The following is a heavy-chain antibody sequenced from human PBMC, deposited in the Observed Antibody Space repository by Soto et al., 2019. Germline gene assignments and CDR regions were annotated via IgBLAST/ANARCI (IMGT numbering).Heavy chain of an antibody. CDR2: IKQDGSEK. CDR1: GFTFSSYW. J-gene: IGHJ5*02. Sequence: GGSLRLSCAASGFTFSSYWMSWVRQAPGKGLEWVANIKQDGSEKYYVDSVKGRFTISRDNAKNSLYLQMNSLRAEDTAVYYCARKNFWLTMVRGGWFDPWGQGTLVTVSS. D-gene: IGHD3-10*01. V-gene: IGHV3-7*05. CDR3: ARKNFWLTMVRGGWFDP.